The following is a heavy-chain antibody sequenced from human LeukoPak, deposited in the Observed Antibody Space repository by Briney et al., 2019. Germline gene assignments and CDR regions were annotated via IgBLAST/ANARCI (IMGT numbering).Heavy chain of an antibody. J-gene: IGHJ4*02. Sequence: GGSLRLSCAASGFTFSSYWMSWVRQAPGKGLEWVANIKQDGSEKYYVDSVKGRFTISRDNAKNSLYLQMNSLRAEDTAVYYCARLYSSSWYATRFDYWGQGTLVTVSS. V-gene: IGHV3-7*01. CDR3: ARLYSSSWYATRFDY. CDR1: GFTFSSYW. CDR2: IKQDGSEK. D-gene: IGHD6-13*01.